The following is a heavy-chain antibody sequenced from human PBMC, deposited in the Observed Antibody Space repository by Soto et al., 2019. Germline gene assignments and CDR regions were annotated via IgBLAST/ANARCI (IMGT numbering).Heavy chain of an antibody. Sequence: AAVKVSCKSSGYTFTAYYMHWLRQAPGQGLEWMGWINPNSGGTNYAQRFQGRVTVTNDTSISTNYMELSSLGSDDTAVYYCARGDFARSGNENAGWFDRSGQGTLITV. D-gene: IGHD3-22*01. CDR2: INPNSGGT. J-gene: IGHJ5*02. CDR3: ARGDFARSGNENAGWFDR. CDR1: GYTFTAYY. V-gene: IGHV1-2*02.